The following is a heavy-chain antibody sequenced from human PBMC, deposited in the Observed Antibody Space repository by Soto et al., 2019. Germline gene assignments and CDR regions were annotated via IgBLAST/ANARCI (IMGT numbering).Heavy chain of an antibody. V-gene: IGHV3-23*01. CDR2: ISGTGRVT. Sequence: EVHLLESGGGLVQPGESLKISCAVSGFTFSSYAMSWVRQAPGKGLEWVSGISGTGRVTNYADSVKGRFTISRDNPKNTLSLEMKSLRAEDTAVYYCAKDVHYDIVTGIEYFDQWGQGTLVTVSS. CDR3: AKDVHYDIVTGIEYFDQ. D-gene: IGHD3-9*01. CDR1: GFTFSSYA. J-gene: IGHJ1*01.